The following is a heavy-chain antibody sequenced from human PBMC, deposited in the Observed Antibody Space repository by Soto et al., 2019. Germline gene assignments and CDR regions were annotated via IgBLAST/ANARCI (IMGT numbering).Heavy chain of an antibody. CDR1: GFTFSSYA. CDR3: ASGIRAVAGTWYYYGMDG. CDR2: ISYDGSNK. J-gene: IGHJ6*02. Sequence: PGGSLRLSCAASGFTFSSYAMHWVRQAPGKGLEWVAVISYDGSNKYYADSVKGRFTISRDNSKNTLYLQMNSLRAEDTAVYYCASGIRAVAGTWYYYGMDGRGQRTTVTVSS. V-gene: IGHV3-30-3*01. D-gene: IGHD6-19*01.